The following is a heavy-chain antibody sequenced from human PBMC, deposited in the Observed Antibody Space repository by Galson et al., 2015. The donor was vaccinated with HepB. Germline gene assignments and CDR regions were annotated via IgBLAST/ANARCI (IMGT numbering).Heavy chain of an antibody. CDR3: ARTPRTRTHFYYGMDV. D-gene: IGHD1-1*01. Sequence: PALVKPTQTLTLTCTFSGFSLTTTGMCVTWVRRSPGRALEWLALIDWEDDKYYTTSLKTRLTTSKDTSKNQVVLTMTNMDPVDTATYFCARTPRTRTHFYYGMDVWGQGSTVTVSS. V-gene: IGHV2-70*20. CDR2: IDWEDDK. CDR1: GFSLTTTGMC. J-gene: IGHJ6*02.